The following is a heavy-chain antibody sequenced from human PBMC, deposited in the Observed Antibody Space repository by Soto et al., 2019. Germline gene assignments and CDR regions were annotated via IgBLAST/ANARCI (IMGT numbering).Heavy chain of an antibody. Sequence: LTCTVSRFSIGSGDFYWICIRQPPGKGLELIGNIYYSGSTYYNPSLRSRAIMSVDTSQNQLSLKLSSLTAADTAVYFCARADDFSDRFDYWGQGALVTVSS. V-gene: IGHV4-30-4*01. D-gene: IGHD4-17*01. CDR1: RFSIGSGDFY. CDR3: ARADDFSDRFDY. J-gene: IGHJ4*02. CDR2: IYYSGST.